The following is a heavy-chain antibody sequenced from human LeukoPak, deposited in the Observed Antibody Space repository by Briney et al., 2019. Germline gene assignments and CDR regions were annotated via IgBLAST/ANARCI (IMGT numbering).Heavy chain of an antibody. J-gene: IGHJ4*02. CDR2: ISGSGGST. Sequence: PGGSLRLSCAASGFTFSSYGMSWVRQAPGKGLEWVSAISGSGGSTYYADSVKGRFTISRDNSKNTLYLQMNSLRAEDTAVYYCAKTEWDIVVVPAALFDYWGQGTLVTVSS. D-gene: IGHD2-2*01. CDR1: GFTFSSYG. CDR3: AKTEWDIVVVPAALFDY. V-gene: IGHV3-23*01.